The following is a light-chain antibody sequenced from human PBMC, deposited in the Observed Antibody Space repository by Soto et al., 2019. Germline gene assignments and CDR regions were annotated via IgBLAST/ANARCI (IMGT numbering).Light chain of an antibody. J-gene: IGKJ5*01. V-gene: IGKV3-20*01. CDR2: GAS. Sequence: EIVMTQSPATLSVSPGERATLSCRASQSVSSSYLAWYQQKPGQAPRLLIYGASSRATGIPDRFSGSGSGTDFTLTISDVQTDDFGTYYCQYTDTYWPFGQGTRLEIK. CDR1: QSVSSSY. CDR3: QYTDTYWP.